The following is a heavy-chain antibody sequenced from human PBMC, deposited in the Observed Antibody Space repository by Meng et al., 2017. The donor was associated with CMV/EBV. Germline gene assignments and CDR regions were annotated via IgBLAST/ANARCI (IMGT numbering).Heavy chain of an antibody. J-gene: IGHJ5*02. CDR3: ARVGGGNWFDP. CDR2: ISAYNGNT. CDR1: GYTFTSYG. D-gene: IGHD3-16*01. Sequence: HGQLVQCGAEVKKPGASVQVSCKVYGYTFTSYGLSWVRQATGQGLEWMGWISAYNGNTNYAQKLQCRVTMTTDTSTSTAYMELRSLRSDDTAVYYCARVGGGNWFDPWGQGTLVTVSS. V-gene: IGHV1-18*01.